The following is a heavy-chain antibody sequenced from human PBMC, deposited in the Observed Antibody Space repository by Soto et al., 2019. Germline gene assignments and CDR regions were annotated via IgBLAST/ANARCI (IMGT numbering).Heavy chain of an antibody. J-gene: IGHJ4*02. CDR1: GGSVSSGSYY. V-gene: IGHV4-61*01. Sequence: QVQLQESGPGLVKPSETLSLTCTVSGGSVSSGSYYWSWIRQHPGKGLEWIGYIYYSGSTNYNPSLKSRVTISVDTSKNQFALKLSSVTAADTAVYYCASGVDTAMVTVDYWGQGTLVTVSS. CDR3: ASGVDTAMVTVDY. D-gene: IGHD5-18*01. CDR2: IYYSGST.